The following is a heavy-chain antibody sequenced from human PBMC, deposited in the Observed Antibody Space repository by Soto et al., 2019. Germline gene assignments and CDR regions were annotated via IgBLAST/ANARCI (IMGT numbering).Heavy chain of an antibody. Sequence: ASVKVSCKASGYTFTYRYLHWVRQAPGQALEWMGWITPFNGNTSYAQKFQDRVTITRDRSMSTAYMELRSLRSEDTAMYYCASSDGDYKNYYFDYWGQGTLVTVSS. CDR1: GYTFTYRY. J-gene: IGHJ4*02. CDR3: ASSDGDYKNYYFDY. CDR2: ITPFNGNT. V-gene: IGHV1-45*02. D-gene: IGHD4-17*01.